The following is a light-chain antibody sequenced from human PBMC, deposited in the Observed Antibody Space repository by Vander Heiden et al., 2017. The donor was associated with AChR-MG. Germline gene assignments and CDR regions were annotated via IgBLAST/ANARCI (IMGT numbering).Light chain of an antibody. CDR2: VTS. J-gene: IGKJ5*01. CDR3: QQDNNWPLT. CDR1: QSLGTN. V-gene: IGKV3-15*01. Sequence: EIVMTQSPATLSVSPGEGASLSCRASQSLGTNLAWYQQKPGQAPRLLIYVTSTRATGIPARFSGSGSGTEFTLTISSLQSEDFAVYYCQQDNNWPLTFGQGTRLEIK.